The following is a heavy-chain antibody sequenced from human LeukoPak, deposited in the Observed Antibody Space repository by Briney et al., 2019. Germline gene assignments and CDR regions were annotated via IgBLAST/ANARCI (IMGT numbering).Heavy chain of an antibody. V-gene: IGHV1-46*01. J-gene: IGHJ4*02. CDR3: ATGRPLIWWLRNSIFGLDY. Sequence: ASVKVSCKASGYTFTSYYMHWVRQAPGQGLEWMGIINPSGGSTSYAQKFQGRVTMTRDTSTSTVYMELSSLRSEDTAVYYCATGRPLIWWLRNSIFGLDYWGQGTLVTVSS. CDR2: INPSGGST. D-gene: IGHD5-12*01. CDR1: GYTFTSYY.